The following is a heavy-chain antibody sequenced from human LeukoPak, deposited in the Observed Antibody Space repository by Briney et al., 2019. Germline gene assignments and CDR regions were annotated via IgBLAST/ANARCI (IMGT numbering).Heavy chain of an antibody. CDR3: ARGDYYGSGSRYFDY. CDR2: FYHNGIT. J-gene: IGHJ4*02. CDR1: GGSISSGGYY. V-gene: IGHV4-30-2*01. Sequence: PSQTLSLTCTVSGGSISSGGYYWNWIRQPPGKGLEWIGYFYHNGITYYNLSLKSRVTISVDTSKNQFSLKLSSVTAADTAVYYCARGDYYGSGSRYFDYWGQGTLVTVSS. D-gene: IGHD3-10*01.